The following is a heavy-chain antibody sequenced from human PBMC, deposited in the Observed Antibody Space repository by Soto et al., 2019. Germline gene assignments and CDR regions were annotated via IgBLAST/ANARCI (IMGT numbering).Heavy chain of an antibody. Sequence: GESLKISCKVSGFSFTSYWIGWVRQMPGKGLEWMGIIYPGDSDTRYSPSFQGQVTISADKSISTAYLQWSSLKASDTAMYYCARLEWVDYYVSGSPYHYGMDVWGQGTTLTVSS. V-gene: IGHV5-51*01. CDR3: ARLEWVDYYVSGSPYHYGMDV. CDR1: GFSFTSYW. D-gene: IGHD3-10*01. J-gene: IGHJ6*02. CDR2: IYPGDSDT.